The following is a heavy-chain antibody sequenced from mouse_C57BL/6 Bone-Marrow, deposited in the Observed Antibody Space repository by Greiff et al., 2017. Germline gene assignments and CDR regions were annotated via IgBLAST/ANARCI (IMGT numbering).Heavy chain of an antibody. Sequence: VMLVESGPELVKPGASVKISCKASGYAFSSSWMNWVKQRPGKGLEWIGRIYPGDGDTNYNGKFKGKATLTADKSSSTAYMQLSSLTSEDSAVYFCAREGITTVVAWGQGTSVTVSS. CDR2: IYPGDGDT. CDR1: GYAFSSSW. V-gene: IGHV1-82*01. J-gene: IGHJ4*01. CDR3: AREGITTVVA. D-gene: IGHD1-1*01.